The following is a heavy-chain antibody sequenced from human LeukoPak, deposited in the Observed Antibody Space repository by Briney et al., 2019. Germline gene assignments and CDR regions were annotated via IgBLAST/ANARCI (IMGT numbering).Heavy chain of an antibody. CDR1: GYTLTELS. V-gene: IGHV1-24*01. Sequence: ASVKVSCKVSGYTLTELSMHWVRQAPGKGLGWMGGFDPEDAETIYAQKFQGRVTMTVDASTDTAYMELSSLRSEDTAVYYCTTVSTVTLAEYFQHWGQGTLVTVSS. D-gene: IGHD4-11*01. J-gene: IGHJ1*01. CDR3: TTVSTVTLAEYFQH. CDR2: FDPEDAET.